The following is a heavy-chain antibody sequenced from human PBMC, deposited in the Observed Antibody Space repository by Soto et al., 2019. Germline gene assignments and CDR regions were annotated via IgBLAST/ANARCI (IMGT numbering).Heavy chain of an antibody. J-gene: IGHJ4*02. V-gene: IGHV3-30*18. CDR1: GFTLSGVA. CDR2: RSYDGRNQ. D-gene: IGHD6-6*01. Sequence: QVQLVESGGGVVQPGTSLRLACSASGFTLSGVAMPWVRQAPGRGLGWVAVRSYDGRNQYYADSVKGRFTVSRDSSKSTLYLQMNSLRTEDAAVYYCAKGGWYTSSSRSDCWGQGTLVTVSS. CDR3: AKGGWYTSSSRSDC.